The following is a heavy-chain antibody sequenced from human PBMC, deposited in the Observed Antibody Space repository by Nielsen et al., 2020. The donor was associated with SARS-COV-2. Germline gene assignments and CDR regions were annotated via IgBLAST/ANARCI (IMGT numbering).Heavy chain of an antibody. J-gene: IGHJ4*02. D-gene: IGHD2-21*01. V-gene: IGHV1-24*01. CDR2: FDPEDGET. Sequence: GESLKISCAASGFIVSNNYMSWVRQAPGKGLEWMGGFDPEDGETIYAQKFQGRVTMTEDTSTDTAYMELSSLRSEDTAVYYCATEFSYCGGDCYPKFDYWGQGTLVTVSS. CDR3: ATEFSYCGGDCYPKFDY. CDR1: GFIVSNNY.